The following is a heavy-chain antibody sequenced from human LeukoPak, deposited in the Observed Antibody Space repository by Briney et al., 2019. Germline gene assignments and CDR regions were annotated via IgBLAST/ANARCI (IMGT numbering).Heavy chain of an antibody. Sequence: GGSLRLSCTASGLTFGDYAVTWVRQGPGKGLEWVASFTGRHYGGTTEYAASVRGRFTISIDDSKTIAYLHMNRLTIEDTATYYCLRWTTVTTFDNWGQGTLVIVSS. CDR2: FTGRHYGGTT. J-gene: IGHJ4*02. CDR1: GLTFGDYA. D-gene: IGHD4-17*01. V-gene: IGHV3-49*04. CDR3: LRWTTVTTFDN.